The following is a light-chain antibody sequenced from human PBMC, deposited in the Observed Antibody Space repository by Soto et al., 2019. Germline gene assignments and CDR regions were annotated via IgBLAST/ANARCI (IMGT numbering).Light chain of an antibody. V-gene: IGKV1-39*01. J-gene: IGKJ4*01. CDR2: AAS. CDR1: QSITNF. Sequence: DIQMTQSPSSLSASVEDRVTITCRASQSITNFLNWYQQKPGKAPNLLIYAASSLQSGVPSRFSGSGSGTDFTLTISSLQPEDFATYYCQQSYIAPLTFGGGTKVEIK. CDR3: QQSYIAPLT.